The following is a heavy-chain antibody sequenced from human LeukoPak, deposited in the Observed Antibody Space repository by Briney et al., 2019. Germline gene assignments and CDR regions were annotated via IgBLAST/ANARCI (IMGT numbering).Heavy chain of an antibody. Sequence: PGGSLRLSXEASGFTFLNYAMSWVRQAPGKGLQWVSGISGRDDTTYYTDSPEGSTYYTNSAEGRFTISRDNSKNTVYLQIDSLGVEDTAVYSCAKCMSATGVCLNFDSWGQGILVTVSS. V-gene: IGHV3-23*01. CDR2: ISGRDDTTYYTDSPEGST. D-gene: IGHD2-21*02. CDR1: GFTFLNYA. CDR3: AKCMSATGVCLNFDS. J-gene: IGHJ4*02.